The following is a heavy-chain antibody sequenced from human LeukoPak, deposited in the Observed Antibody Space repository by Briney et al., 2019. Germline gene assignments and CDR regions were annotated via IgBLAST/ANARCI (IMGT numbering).Heavy chain of an antibody. J-gene: IGHJ6*03. V-gene: IGHV3-43D*03. CDR3: AKDWSREYYYMGV. CDR2: ISWDGGST. CDR1: GFTFDDYA. Sequence: GGSLRLSCAASGFTFDDYAMHWVRQAPGKGLEWVSLISWDGGSTYYADSVKGRFTISRDNSKNSLYLQMNSLRAEDTALYYCAKDWSREYYYMGVWGKGTTVTVSS. D-gene: IGHD3-3*01.